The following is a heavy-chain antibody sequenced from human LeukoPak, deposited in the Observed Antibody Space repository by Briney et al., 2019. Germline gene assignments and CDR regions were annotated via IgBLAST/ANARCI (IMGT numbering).Heavy chain of an antibody. CDR2: ISGSGGST. V-gene: IGHV3-23*01. CDR3: TTESYYDSSS. CDR1: GFTFSSYA. Sequence: GGSLRLSCAASGFTFSSYAMSWVRQAPGKGLEWVSGISGSGGSTYYADSVKGRFTISRDNTKNTLYLQMNSLKTEDTAVYYCTTESYYDSSSWGQGTLVTVSS. D-gene: IGHD3-22*01. J-gene: IGHJ4*02.